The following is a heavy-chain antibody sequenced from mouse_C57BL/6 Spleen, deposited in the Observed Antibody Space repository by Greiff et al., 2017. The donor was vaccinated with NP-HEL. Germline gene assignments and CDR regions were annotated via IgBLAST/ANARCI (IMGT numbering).Heavy chain of an antibody. V-gene: IGHV1-55*01. J-gene: IGHJ2*01. CDR3: ANYYGSSYLDY. Sequence: QVQLQQPGAELVKPGASVKMSCKASGYTFTSYWITWVKQRPGQGLEWIGDIYPGSGRPNYNEKFKSTATLTVDTSSSTAYMQISSLTSEDSAVYYCANYYGSSYLDYWGQGTTLTVAS. D-gene: IGHD1-1*01. CDR1: GYTFTSYW. CDR2: IYPGSGRP.